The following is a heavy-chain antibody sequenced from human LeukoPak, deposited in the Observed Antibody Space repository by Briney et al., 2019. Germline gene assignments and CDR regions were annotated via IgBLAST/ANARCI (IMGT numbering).Heavy chain of an antibody. CDR3: ARVLQDSQQLSNWFDP. J-gene: IGHJ5*02. Sequence: SETLSLTCAVYGGSFSGYYWSWIRQPPGKGLEWIGEINHSGSTNYNPSLKSRVTISVDTPKNQFSLKLSSVTAAHTAVYYCARVLQDSQQLSNWFDPWGQGTLVTVSS. CDR1: GGSFSGYY. V-gene: IGHV4-34*01. CDR2: INHSGST. D-gene: IGHD6-13*01.